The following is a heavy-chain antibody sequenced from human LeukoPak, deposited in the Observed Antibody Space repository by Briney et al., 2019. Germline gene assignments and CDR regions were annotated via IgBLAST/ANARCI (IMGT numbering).Heavy chain of an antibody. CDR2: INSDGSST. CDR1: GFTFNSYW. D-gene: IGHD5-24*01. J-gene: IGHJ4*02. Sequence: GGSLTLSCAASGFTFNSYWTHWVRQAPGKGRVCVSRINSDGSSTLYADPEKGRYPIYRDNPKDTLYLQMNSLRAEYMAVYYCARGGRWLQSLLDYWGQGTLVSVSS. CDR3: ARGGRWLQSLLDY. V-gene: IGHV3-74*01.